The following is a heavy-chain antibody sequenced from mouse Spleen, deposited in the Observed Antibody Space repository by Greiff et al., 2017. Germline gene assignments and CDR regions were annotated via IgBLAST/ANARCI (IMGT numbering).Heavy chain of an antibody. D-gene: IGHD2-2*01. V-gene: IGHV1-15*01. J-gene: IGHJ4*01. Sequence: VKLMESGAELVRPGASVTLSCKASGYTFTDYEMHWVKQTPVHGLEWIGAIDPETGGTAYNQKFKGKAILTADKSSSTAYMELRSLTSEDSAVYYCTDLLWLRRRGGYAMDYWGQGTSVTVSS. CDR1: GYTFTDYE. CDR3: TDLLWLRRRGGYAMDY. CDR2: IDPETGGT.